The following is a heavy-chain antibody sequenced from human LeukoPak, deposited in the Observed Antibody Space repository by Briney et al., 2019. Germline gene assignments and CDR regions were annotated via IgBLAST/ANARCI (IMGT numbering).Heavy chain of an antibody. CDR3: AGGTYNYDQEYFDD. D-gene: IGHD3-22*01. CDR1: GGSFSGYH. Sequence: PSETLSLTCAVYGGSFSGYHWRWIRQSPGKGLEWIAEITHSGSTNYSPSLRSRVPMSVDTPNNQFSLTLNSLSTAGTAGYFCAGGTYNYDQEYFDDWGQGSLVTVSP. J-gene: IGHJ4*01. CDR2: ITHSGST. V-gene: IGHV4-34*01.